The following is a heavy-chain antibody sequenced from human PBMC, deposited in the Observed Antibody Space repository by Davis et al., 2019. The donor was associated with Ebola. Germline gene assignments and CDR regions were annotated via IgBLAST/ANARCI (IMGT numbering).Heavy chain of an antibody. CDR2: MNPNSGNT. V-gene: IGHV1-8*01. CDR1: GYTFTSYD. Sequence: AASVKVSCEASGYTFTSYDINWVRQATGQGLEWMGWMNPNSGNTGYAQKFQGRITMTRNISITTAYMELNSLRSEDTAVYYCARRVGARSGFDYWGQGTLVTVSS. D-gene: IGHD1-26*01. CDR3: ARRVGARSGFDY. J-gene: IGHJ4*02.